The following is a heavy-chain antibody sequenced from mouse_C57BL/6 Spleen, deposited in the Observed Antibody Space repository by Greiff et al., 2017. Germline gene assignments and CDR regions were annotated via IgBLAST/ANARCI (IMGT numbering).Heavy chain of an antibody. J-gene: IGHJ3*01. CDR2: INPSNGGT. V-gene: IGHV1-53*01. Sequence: VKLQQPGTELVKPGASVKLSCKASGYTFTSYWMHWVKQRPGQGLEWIGNINPSNGGTNYNEKFKSKATLTVDKSSSTAYMQLSSLTSEDSAVYYCAREGDYYGCSYVGFAYWGQGTLVTVSA. D-gene: IGHD1-1*01. CDR3: AREGDYYGCSYVGFAY. CDR1: GYTFTSYW.